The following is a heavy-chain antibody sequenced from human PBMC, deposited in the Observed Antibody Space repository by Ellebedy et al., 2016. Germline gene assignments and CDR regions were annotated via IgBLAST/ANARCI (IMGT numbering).Heavy chain of an antibody. CDR2: ISPSSSTI. V-gene: IGHV3-48*04. CDR3: ARLYPMDV. CDR1: GFTFSSYS. J-gene: IGHJ6*02. Sequence: GESLKISXAASGFTFSSYSMSWDRQAPGKGLEWVSYISPSSSTIYHVDSVKGRFIISRDNAKNSLYLQMSSLRADDTAVYYCARLYPMDVWGQGTTVTVSS. D-gene: IGHD2-8*01.